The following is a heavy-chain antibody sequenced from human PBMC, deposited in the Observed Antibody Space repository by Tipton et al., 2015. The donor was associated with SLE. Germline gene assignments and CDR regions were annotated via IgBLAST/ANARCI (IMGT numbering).Heavy chain of an antibody. J-gene: IGHJ3*02. CDR1: GFTFSSYE. V-gene: IGHV3-48*03. Sequence: SLRLSCAASGFTFSSYEMNWVRQAPGKGLEWVSYISSSGSTIYYADSVKGRFTISRDNAKNSLHLQMNSLRAEDTAVYYCARNLSWGAFDIWGQGTMVTVSS. CDR2: ISSSGSTI. CDR3: ARNLSWGAFDI. D-gene: IGHD6-13*01.